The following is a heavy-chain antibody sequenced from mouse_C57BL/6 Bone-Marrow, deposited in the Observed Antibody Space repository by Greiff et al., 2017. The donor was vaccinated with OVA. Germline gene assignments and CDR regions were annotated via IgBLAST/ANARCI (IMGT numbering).Heavy chain of an antibody. CDR3: ARRRYFDV. Sequence: VQLQQSGPELVKPGASVKLSCKASGYTFTSYDINWVKQRPGQGLEWIGWIYPRDGSTKYTEKFKGKATLTVDTSSSTAYMELHSLTSEDSAVYCCARRRYFDVWGTGTTVTVSS. CDR1: GYTFTSYD. J-gene: IGHJ1*03. CDR2: IYPRDGST. V-gene: IGHV1-85*01.